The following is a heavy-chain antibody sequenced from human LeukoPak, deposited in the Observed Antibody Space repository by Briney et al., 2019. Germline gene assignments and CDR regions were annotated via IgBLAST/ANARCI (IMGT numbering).Heavy chain of an antibody. J-gene: IGHJ6*04. CDR3: ARVVVVPYYYYGMDV. V-gene: IGHV4-34*01. CDR2: INHSGST. D-gene: IGHD2-15*01. CDR1: GGSFSGYY. Sequence: PSETLSLTCAVYGGSFSGYYRSWIRQPPGKGLEWIGEINHSGSTNYNPSLKSRVTISVDTSKNQFSLKLSSVTAADTAVYYCARVVVVPYYYYGMDVWGKGTTVTVSS.